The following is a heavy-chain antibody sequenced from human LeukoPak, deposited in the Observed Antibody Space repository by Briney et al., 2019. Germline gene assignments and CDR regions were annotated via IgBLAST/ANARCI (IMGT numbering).Heavy chain of an antibody. CDR3: ARVTEDSSSRYGYYYYGMDV. V-gene: IGHV4-59*01. CDR2: IYYSGST. CDR1: GGSISSYY. Sequence: SETLSLTCTVSGGSISSYYWSWIRQPPGKGLEWIGYIYYSGSTNYNPSLKSRVTISVDTSKNQFSLKLSSVTAADTAVYYCARVTEDSSSRYGYYYYGMDVWGQGTTVTVSS. D-gene: IGHD6-13*01. J-gene: IGHJ6*02.